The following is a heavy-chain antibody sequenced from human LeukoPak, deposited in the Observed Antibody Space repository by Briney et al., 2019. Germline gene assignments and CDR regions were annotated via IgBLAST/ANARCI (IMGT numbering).Heavy chain of an antibody. Sequence: PSETLSLTCAVYGGSFSGYYWSWIRQPPGKGLEWIGEINHRGSTNYNPSLKRRVTISVDTSKNKFSLELTSVTAADTAVYYCARVVVAATLYFDYWGQGTLVTVSS. V-gene: IGHV4-34*01. J-gene: IGHJ4*02. CDR2: INHRGST. D-gene: IGHD2-15*01. CDR3: ARVVVAATLYFDY. CDR1: GGSFSGYY.